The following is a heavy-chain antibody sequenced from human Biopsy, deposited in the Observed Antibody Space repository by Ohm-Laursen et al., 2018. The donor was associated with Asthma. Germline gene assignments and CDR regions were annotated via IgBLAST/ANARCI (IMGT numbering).Heavy chain of an antibody. CDR3: AGFCSGGNCPDH. Sequence: TLSLTCAVYGGSLSGYYWTWIRQTPGKGLEWIGNIHYSGSTYSNPSLKSRVTISVDTSKKQISLRLSSVIAADTAVYYCAGFCSGGNCPDHWGQGTLVTVSS. CDR2: IHYSGST. D-gene: IGHD2-15*01. V-gene: IGHV4-59*01. CDR1: GGSLSGYY. J-gene: IGHJ4*02.